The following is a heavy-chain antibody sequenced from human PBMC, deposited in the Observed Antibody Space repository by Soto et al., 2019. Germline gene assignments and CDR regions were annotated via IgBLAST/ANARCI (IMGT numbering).Heavy chain of an antibody. CDR1: GFSFSRYG. D-gene: IGHD3-9*01. CDR3: ARDDYYDLLTGYFDDAFDI. J-gene: IGHJ3*02. V-gene: IGHV3-21*06. CDR2: ISTSGSYI. Sequence: GGSLRLSCAASGFSFSRYGMNWVRQAPGKGLEWVSSISTSGSYIYYADSVKGRFTISRDNAKNSLYLQMNSLRVEDTAVYYCARDDYYDLLTGYFDDAFDIWGQGTVVTVSS.